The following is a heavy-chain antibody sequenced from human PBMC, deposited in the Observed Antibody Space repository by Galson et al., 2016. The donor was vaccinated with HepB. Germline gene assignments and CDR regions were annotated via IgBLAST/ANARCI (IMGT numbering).Heavy chain of an antibody. Sequence: SLRLSCATSGFTFSRYGIHWVRQAPGKGLEWVAVISYDGSNKYYADSVKGRFTISRDNSKNTLYLQMNSLRGEDTAVYYCASRHSGWYYFDYWGQGTLVTVSS. CDR2: ISYDGSNK. CDR3: ASRHSGWYYFDY. CDR1: GFTFSRYG. D-gene: IGHD6-19*01. J-gene: IGHJ4*02. V-gene: IGHV3-30*03.